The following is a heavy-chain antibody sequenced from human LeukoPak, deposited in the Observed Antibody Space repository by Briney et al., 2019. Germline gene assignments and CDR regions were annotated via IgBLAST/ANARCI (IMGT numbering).Heavy chain of an antibody. J-gene: IGHJ5*02. CDR2: INPSGGST. V-gene: IGHV1-46*01. Sequence: ASVKVSCKAAGYTFTSYYMHWVPQAPAQGLQGRGIINPSGGSTSDAQKFQGRVTMTRDMSTSTVYMELSSLRSEDTAVYYCARGTATRSVDPWGQGTLVTVSS. CDR3: ARGTATRSVDP. D-gene: IGHD2-15*01. CDR1: GYTFTSYY.